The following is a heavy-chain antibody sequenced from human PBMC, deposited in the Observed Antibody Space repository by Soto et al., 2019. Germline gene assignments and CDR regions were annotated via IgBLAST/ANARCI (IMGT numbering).Heavy chain of an antibody. D-gene: IGHD6-13*01. CDR2: IYYSGST. CDR1: GGSISSYY. V-gene: IGHV4-59*01. Sequence: QVQLQESGPGLVKPSETLSLTCTVSGGSISSYYWSWIRQPPGKGLEWIGYIYYSGSTNYNPSLKSRVTISVDTSKNQFSLKLSSVAAADTAVYYCARDTIAAAGIYYYYYGMDVWGQGTTVTVSS. J-gene: IGHJ6*02. CDR3: ARDTIAAAGIYYYYYGMDV.